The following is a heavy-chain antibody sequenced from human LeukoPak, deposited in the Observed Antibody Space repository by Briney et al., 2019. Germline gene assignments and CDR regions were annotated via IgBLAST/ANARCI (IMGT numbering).Heavy chain of an antibody. Sequence: GGSLRLSCVASGFTFSSYGIHWVRQAPGKGLEWVALIWYDGSNKYYADSVKGRFTISRDNAKNSLYLQMNSLRAEDTAFYYCARVTSRDPLHYWGQGTLVTVSS. V-gene: IGHV3-33*03. CDR2: IWYDGSNK. D-gene: IGHD2-21*02. CDR3: ARVTSRDPLHY. CDR1: GFTFSSYG. J-gene: IGHJ4*02.